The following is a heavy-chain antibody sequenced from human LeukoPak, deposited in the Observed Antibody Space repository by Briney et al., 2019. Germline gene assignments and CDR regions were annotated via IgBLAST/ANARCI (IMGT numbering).Heavy chain of an antibody. CDR1: GGTFSTYA. CDR2: IIPIFGTA. V-gene: IGHV1-69*13. J-gene: IGHJ6*02. CDR3: ARVGGVVPAAVLNYYYYGMDV. D-gene: IGHD2-2*01. Sequence: SVKVSCKASGGTFSTYAISWVRQAPGQGLEWMGGIIPIFGTANYAQKFQGRVTITADESTSTAYMELSSLRSEDTAVYYCARVGGVVPAAVLNYYYYGMDVWGQGTTVTVSS.